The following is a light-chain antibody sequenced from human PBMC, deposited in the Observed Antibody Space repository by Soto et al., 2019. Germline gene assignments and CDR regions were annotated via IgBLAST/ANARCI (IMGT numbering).Light chain of an antibody. J-gene: IGKJ1*01. Sequence: EIVLTQSPGTLSLSPGERATLSCRASQSVSSSYLAWYQQKPGQAPRLLIYGASSRATGIPDRFSGSGSGTDFPLTISRLEPEDFAVYYCQHYGSSSRTFGQGTKVEIK. CDR3: QHYGSSSRT. V-gene: IGKV3-20*01. CDR1: QSVSSSY. CDR2: GAS.